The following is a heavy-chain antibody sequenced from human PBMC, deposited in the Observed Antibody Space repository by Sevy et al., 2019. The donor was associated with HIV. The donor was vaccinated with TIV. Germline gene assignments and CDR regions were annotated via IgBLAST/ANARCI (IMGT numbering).Heavy chain of an antibody. CDR3: AHTYIRPNGFDF. CDR1: GFSLSTTGVG. CDR2: IYWDNDR. D-gene: IGHD2-2*02. Sequence: SGPTLVNPTQTLTLTCTFSGFSLSTTGVGVGWIRQPPGKALEWLALIYWDNDRRYSPSLKSRLTITKVPSKNQVVLSVTNVEPVDTATYYCAHTYIRPNGFDFWGQGTMVTVSS. V-gene: IGHV2-5*02. J-gene: IGHJ3*01.